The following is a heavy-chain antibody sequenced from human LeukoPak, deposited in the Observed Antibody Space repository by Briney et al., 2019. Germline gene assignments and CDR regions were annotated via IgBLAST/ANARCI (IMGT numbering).Heavy chain of an antibody. CDR3: ARERALRYFDAFDI. Sequence: GGSLRLSCAASGFTFSSYEMNWVRQAPGKGLEWVSYISSSGSTIYYADSVKGRFTISRDNAKNSLYLQMNSLRAEDTAVYYCARERALRYFDAFDIWGQGTMVTVSS. CDR2: ISSSGSTI. CDR1: GFTFSSYE. V-gene: IGHV3-48*03. J-gene: IGHJ3*02. D-gene: IGHD3-9*01.